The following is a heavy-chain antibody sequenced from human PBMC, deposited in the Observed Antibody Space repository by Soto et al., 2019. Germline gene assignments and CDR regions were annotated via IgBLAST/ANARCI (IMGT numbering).Heavy chain of an antibody. V-gene: IGHV3-9*01. J-gene: IGHJ6*02. CDR2: ISWNSGSI. D-gene: IGHD5-18*01. CDR1: GFTFDDYA. Sequence: EVQLVESGGGLVQPGRSLRLSCAASGFTFDDYAMHWVRQAPGKGLEWVSGISWNSGSIGYADSVKGRFTISRDNAKNSLYLQMNSLRAEDTALYYCAKDMREGYSYRSPYGMDVWGQGTTVTVSS. CDR3: AKDMREGYSYRSPYGMDV.